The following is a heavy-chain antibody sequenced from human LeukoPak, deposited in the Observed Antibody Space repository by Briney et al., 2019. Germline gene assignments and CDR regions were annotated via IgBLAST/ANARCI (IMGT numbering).Heavy chain of an antibody. CDR1: GGSFSGYY. CDR2: INHSGST. CDR3: ARGYYGSGSHCCHMDV. D-gene: IGHD3-10*01. Sequence: PSETLSLTCAVYGGSFSGYYWSWIRQPPGKGLEWIGEINHSGSTNYNSSLKSRVTISVDTSKNQFSLKLSSVTAADTAVYYCARGYYGSGSHCCHMDVWGKGTTITVS. J-gene: IGHJ6*03. V-gene: IGHV4-34*01.